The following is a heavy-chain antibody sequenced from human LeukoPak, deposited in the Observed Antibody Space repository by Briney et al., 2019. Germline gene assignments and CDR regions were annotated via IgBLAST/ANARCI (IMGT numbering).Heavy chain of an antibody. Sequence: GESLRISCKGSGYSFTSYWISWVRQMPGKALEWMGRIDPSDSYTNYSPSFQGHVTISADKSISTAYLQWSSLKASDTAMYYCARHSSGGTYYYYGMDVWGKGTTVTVSS. CDR1: GYSFTSYW. D-gene: IGHD2-15*01. V-gene: IGHV5-10-1*01. J-gene: IGHJ6*04. CDR3: ARHSSGGTYYYYGMDV. CDR2: IDPSDSYT.